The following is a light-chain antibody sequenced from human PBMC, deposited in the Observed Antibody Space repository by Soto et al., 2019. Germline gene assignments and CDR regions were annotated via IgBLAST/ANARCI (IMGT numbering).Light chain of an antibody. CDR1: SSDIGTYNL. CDR2: EGI. V-gene: IGLV2-23*01. J-gene: IGLJ1*01. CDR3: CSYAGSGTDNYV. Sequence: QSALTQPASLSGSPGQSITISCTGTSSDIGTYNLVSWYQHYPGKAPKLIIYEGIKRPSGVSNRFSGSKSGNTAFLTISGLQAEDEADYYCCSYAGSGTDNYVFGSGPKLTVL.